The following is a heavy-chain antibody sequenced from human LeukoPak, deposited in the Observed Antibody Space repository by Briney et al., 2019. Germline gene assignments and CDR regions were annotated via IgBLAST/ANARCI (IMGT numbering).Heavy chain of an antibody. CDR3: ARARTPAYVRGYYYYYYYMDV. CDR2: LSGSGGGT. Sequence: GGSLRLSCAVSGITLSNYGMSWVRQAPGKGLEWVAGLSGSGGGTNYADSVQGRFTISRDNPKNTLYLQMNSLRAEDTAVYYCARARTPAYVRGYYYYYYYMDVWGKGTTVTVSS. J-gene: IGHJ6*03. CDR1: GITLSNYG. D-gene: IGHD2-2*01. V-gene: IGHV3-23*01.